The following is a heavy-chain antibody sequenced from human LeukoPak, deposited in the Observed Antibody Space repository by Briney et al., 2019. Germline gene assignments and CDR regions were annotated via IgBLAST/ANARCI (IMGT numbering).Heavy chain of an antibody. J-gene: IGHJ6*02. D-gene: IGHD3-10*01. CDR1: GYAFTSYG. CDR2: ISAYNGNT. Sequence: ASVKVSCKASGYAFTSYGISWVRQAPEQGLECMGWISAYNGNTNYAQKLQGRVTMTTDTSTSTAYMELRSLRSDDTAVYYCARRGRRPSYYYGMDVWGQGTTVTVSS. V-gene: IGHV1-18*01. CDR3: ARRGRRPSYYYGMDV.